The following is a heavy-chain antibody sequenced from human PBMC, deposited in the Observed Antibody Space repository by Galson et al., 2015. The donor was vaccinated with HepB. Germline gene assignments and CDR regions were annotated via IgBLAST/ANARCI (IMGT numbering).Heavy chain of an antibody. Sequence: PALVKPTQTLTLTCTFSGFSLSTSGMCVSWIRQPPGKALEWLALIDWDDDKYYCTSLKTRLTISKDTSKNQVVLTMTNMDPVDTATYYCARMRFRDFWSGYPTYYYGMDVWGQGTTVTVSS. CDR2: IDWDDDK. CDR1: GFSLSTSGMC. CDR3: ARMRFRDFWSGYPTYYYGMDV. V-gene: IGHV2-70*01. D-gene: IGHD3-3*01. J-gene: IGHJ6*02.